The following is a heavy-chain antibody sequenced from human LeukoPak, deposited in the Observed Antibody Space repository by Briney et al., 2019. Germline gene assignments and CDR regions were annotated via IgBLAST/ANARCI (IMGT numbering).Heavy chain of an antibody. J-gene: IGHJ6*02. V-gene: IGHV4-34*09. CDR1: GGSFSGYY. Sequence: SETLSLTCALYGGSFSGYYWSWIRQPPGKGLEWIGYIYYSGSTYYNPSLKSRVTISVDTSKNQFSLKLSSVTAADTAVYYCARGSTEVVVKMDVWGQGTTVTVSS. CDR3: ARGSTEVVVKMDV. D-gene: IGHD3-22*01. CDR2: IYYSGST.